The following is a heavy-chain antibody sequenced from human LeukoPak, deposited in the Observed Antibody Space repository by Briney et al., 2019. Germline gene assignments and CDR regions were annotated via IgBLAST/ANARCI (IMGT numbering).Heavy chain of an antibody. CDR1: GFTVSSDY. Sequence: PGGSLRVSCAASGFTVSSDYMSWVRQAPGKGLEWVSVIYSGGSTYYADSVKGRFTISRDNSKNTLYLQMNSLRAEDTAVYYCARDWDSSGYYYHYWGQGTLVTVSS. J-gene: IGHJ4*02. V-gene: IGHV3-66*02. CDR2: IYSGGST. CDR3: ARDWDSSGYYYHY. D-gene: IGHD3-22*01.